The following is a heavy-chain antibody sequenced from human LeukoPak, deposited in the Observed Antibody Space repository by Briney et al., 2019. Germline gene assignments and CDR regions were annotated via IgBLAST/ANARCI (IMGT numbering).Heavy chain of an antibody. CDR3: AKIPLITDY. CDR1: GFTFSSYA. V-gene: IGHV3-30-3*02. D-gene: IGHD1-14*01. CDR2: ISYDGSNK. J-gene: IGHJ4*02. Sequence: GRSLRLSCAASGFTFSSYAMHWVRQAPGRGLEWVAVISYDGSNKYYADSVKGRFTVSRDNSKNTLYLQLNSLRAEDTAVYYCAKIPLITDYWGQGTLVTVSS.